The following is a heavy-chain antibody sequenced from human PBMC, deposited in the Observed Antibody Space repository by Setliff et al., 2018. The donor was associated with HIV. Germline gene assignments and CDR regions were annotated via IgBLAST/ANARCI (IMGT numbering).Heavy chain of an antibody. V-gene: IGHV4-4*07. CDR1: GGSINTYY. J-gene: IGHJ6*03. CDR2: FYTSGST. CDR3: TRDLWGDDYYYNNMDV. Sequence: LSLTCTVSGGSINTYYWSWIRQPAGKGLEWIGRFYTSGSTNYNPSLKSRVTMSVDTSKNQFSLKLPSVTAADTAVYYCTRDLWGDDYYYNNMDVWGKGTTVTVSS. D-gene: IGHD2-21*02.